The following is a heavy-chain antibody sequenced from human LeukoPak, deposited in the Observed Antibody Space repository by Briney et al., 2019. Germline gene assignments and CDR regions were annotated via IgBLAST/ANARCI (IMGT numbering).Heavy chain of an antibody. CDR2: IYYSGST. CDR3: ARGAVVPAAIPFDY. V-gene: IGHV4-31*03. CDR1: GGSISSGGYY. Sequence: SETLSLTCTVSGGSISSGGYYWSWIRQHPGKGLEWIGYIYYSGSTYYNPSLKSRVTISADTSKNQFSLKLSSVTAADTAVYYCARGAVVPAAIPFDYWGQGTLVTVSS. J-gene: IGHJ4*02. D-gene: IGHD2-2*02.